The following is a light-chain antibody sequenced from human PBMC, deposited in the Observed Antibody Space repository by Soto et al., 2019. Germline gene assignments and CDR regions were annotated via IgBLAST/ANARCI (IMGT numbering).Light chain of an antibody. J-gene: IGKJ3*01. CDR3: QQYSGYSLFT. Sequence: DIQMTQSPSSLSASVGDRVTITCRASQSISSYFNWYQQKPGKAPKLLIYAASSLQSGVPSRFSGSGSGTEFTLTIGGLQPDDFATYYCQQYSGYSLFTFGPGTKVDI. CDR2: AAS. CDR1: QSISSY. V-gene: IGKV1-39*01.